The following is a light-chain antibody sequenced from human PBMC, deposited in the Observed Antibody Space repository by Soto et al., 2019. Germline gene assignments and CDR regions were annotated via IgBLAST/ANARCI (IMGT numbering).Light chain of an antibody. V-gene: IGLV2-8*01. Sequence: QSALTQPPSASGSPGQSVTIPGPGTSREVGAYNYVSWYQQHAGKAPKLVIYEVTKRPSGVPDRFSGSKSANTASLTVSGLQAEDEADYYCSSFASSNTWVFGGGTKVTVL. CDR3: SSFASSNTWV. J-gene: IGLJ3*02. CDR2: EVT. CDR1: SREVGAYNY.